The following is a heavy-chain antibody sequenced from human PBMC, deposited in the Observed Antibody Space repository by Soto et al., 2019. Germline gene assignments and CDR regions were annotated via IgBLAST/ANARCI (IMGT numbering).Heavy chain of an antibody. D-gene: IGHD6-13*01. V-gene: IGHV3-33*01. Sequence: QVQRVESGGGVVQPGRSLRLYCAASGFTFRSYGLHWVRQAPGKGLEWVAVIWYDGSNKYYADSVMGRFTISRDNSKNTLYLKMNSLRAEDTAVYYGARDIRKAAAGTFDYWGQGTLVTVSS. CDR1: GFTFRSYG. CDR2: IWYDGSNK. J-gene: IGHJ4*02. CDR3: ARDIRKAAAGTFDY.